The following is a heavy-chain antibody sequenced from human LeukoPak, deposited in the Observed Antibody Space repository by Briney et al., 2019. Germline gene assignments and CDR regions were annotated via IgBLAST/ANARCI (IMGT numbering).Heavy chain of an antibody. V-gene: IGHV3-23*01. D-gene: IGHD3-10*01. J-gene: IGHJ2*01. CDR3: AKDAGYGSGSYEYWYFDL. CDR1: GFTFSSYG. CDR2: ISGRGGSIRGSGGST. Sequence: GGSLRLSCAASGFTFSSYGMSWVRQAPGKGLEWVSGISGRGGSIRGSGGSTYYADSVEGRFTISRGNSKNTLYLQMNSLRAEDTAVYYCAKDAGYGSGSYEYWYFDLWGRGTLVTVSS.